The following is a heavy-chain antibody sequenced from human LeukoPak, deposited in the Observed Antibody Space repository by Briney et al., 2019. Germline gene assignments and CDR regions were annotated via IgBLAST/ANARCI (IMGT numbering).Heavy chain of an antibody. V-gene: IGHV3-30*02. CDR3: AKDRPPRAYYDFWSES. Sequence: GGSLTLSCAASGFTFSSYGMHWVRQAPGKGLEWVAFIRYNGSNKYYADSVKGRFTISRDNSKNTLYLQMNSLRAEDTAVYYCAKDRPPRAYYDFWSESWGQGTMVTVSS. CDR1: GFTFSSYG. CDR2: IRYNGSNK. J-gene: IGHJ3*01. D-gene: IGHD3-3*01.